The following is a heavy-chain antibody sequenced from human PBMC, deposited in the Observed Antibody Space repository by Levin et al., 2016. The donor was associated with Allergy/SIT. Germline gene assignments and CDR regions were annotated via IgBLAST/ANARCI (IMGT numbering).Heavy chain of an antibody. CDR1: GFIFTDAW. D-gene: IGHD6-19*01. Sequence: GSLRLSCAASGFIFTDAWMNWVRQAPGKGLEWVGRIKSKTDGGTADYGAPLQGRFTISRDDSKNTLYLQMNSLNTEDTAVYYCATQPASYYYAMDVWGQGTTVIVSS. V-gene: IGHV3-15*01. J-gene: IGHJ6*02. CDR3: ATQPASYYYAMDV. CDR2: IKSKTDGGTA.